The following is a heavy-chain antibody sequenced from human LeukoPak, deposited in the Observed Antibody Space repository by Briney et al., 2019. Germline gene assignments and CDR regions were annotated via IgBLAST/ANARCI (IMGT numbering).Heavy chain of an antibody. CDR3: ARGAPSYFDY. CDR2: IYNSGST. J-gene: IGHJ4*02. CDR1: GGSISSYY. V-gene: IGHV4-59*01. Sequence: SETLSLTCTVSGGSISSYYWSWVRQPPGKGLEWVWYIYNSGSTNYYPSLKSRVTISVDTSTNQFSLKLSPRTAEDTAVYYCARGAPSYFDYWGQGTLVTVSS.